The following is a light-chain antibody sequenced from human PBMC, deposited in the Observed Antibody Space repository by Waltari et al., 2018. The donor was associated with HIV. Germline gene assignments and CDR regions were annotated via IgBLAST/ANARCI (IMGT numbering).Light chain of an antibody. CDR2: AAS. V-gene: IGKV1-39*01. CDR3: QQSYITPFS. Sequence: DIQMTQSPSSLSASVGDRVTITCRASESISSYLNWYQHKPGKAPKLLIDAASTLQSGVPSRFSGSGSGTDFTLTISSLHPEDFGSYSCQQSYITPFSFGQGTKLEIK. J-gene: IGKJ2*03. CDR1: ESISSY.